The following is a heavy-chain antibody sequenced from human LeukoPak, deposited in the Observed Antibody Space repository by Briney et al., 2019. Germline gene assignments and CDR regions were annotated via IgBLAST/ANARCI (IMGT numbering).Heavy chain of an antibody. Sequence: PGGSLRLSCAASGFTFSGYWMHWVCQAPGKGLVWVSRINSDGSSTSYADSVKGRFTISRDNAKNTLYLQMNSLRAEDTAVYYCARAEYSSSPDVWGQGTTVTVSS. J-gene: IGHJ6*02. CDR1: GFTFSGYW. CDR2: INSDGSST. D-gene: IGHD6-6*01. CDR3: ARAEYSSSPDV. V-gene: IGHV3-74*01.